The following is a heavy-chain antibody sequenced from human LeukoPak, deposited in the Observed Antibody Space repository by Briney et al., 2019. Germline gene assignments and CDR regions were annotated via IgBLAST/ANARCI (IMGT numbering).Heavy chain of an antibody. D-gene: IGHD2-2*01. J-gene: IGHJ4*02. CDR3: AKDAPNSSKWYPGY. CDR1: GFTFSTYG. Sequence: PGGSLRLSCAASGFTFSTYGMHWVRQAPGKGLEWVAVISDDGSNKYYEDSVKGRFIICRDNSRNTVYLQMNSLRAEDTAVYYCAKDAPNSSKWYPGYWGQGTLVIVSS. CDR2: ISDDGSNK. V-gene: IGHV3-30*18.